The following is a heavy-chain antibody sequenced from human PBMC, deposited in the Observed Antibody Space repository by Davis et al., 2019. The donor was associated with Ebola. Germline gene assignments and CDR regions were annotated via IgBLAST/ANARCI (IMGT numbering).Heavy chain of an antibody. D-gene: IGHD5-18*01. Sequence: MPSETLSLTCAVYGGSFSGYYWTWIRQPPGKGLEWIGDIYHTGNTNYNPSLRSRVTISIDMSRSQFSLNLSAVTAADTALYYCARGPRYSYKGLNWFDPWGQGTLVTVSS. CDR2: IYHTGNT. CDR3: ARGPRYSYKGLNWFDP. J-gene: IGHJ5*02. V-gene: IGHV4-34*01. CDR1: GGSFSGYY.